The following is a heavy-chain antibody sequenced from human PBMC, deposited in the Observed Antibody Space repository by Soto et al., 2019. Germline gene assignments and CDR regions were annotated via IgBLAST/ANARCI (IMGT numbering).Heavy chain of an antibody. V-gene: IGHV1-18*01. Sequence: GASVKVSCKASGYTFTSYGISWVRQAPGQGLEWMGWISAYNGNTNYAQKLQGRVTMTTDTSTSTAYMELRSLRSDDTAVYYCARGPNTQGDSSGYHPPYYFDYWGQGTLVTVSS. D-gene: IGHD3-22*01. J-gene: IGHJ4*02. CDR1: GYTFTSYG. CDR3: ARGPNTQGDSSGYHPPYYFDY. CDR2: ISAYNGNT.